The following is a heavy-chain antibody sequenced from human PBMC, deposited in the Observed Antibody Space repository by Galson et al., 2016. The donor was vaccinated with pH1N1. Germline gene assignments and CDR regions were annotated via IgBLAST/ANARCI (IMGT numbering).Heavy chain of an antibody. J-gene: IGHJ4*02. CDR1: GFNFSSYT. V-gene: IGHV3-21*01. D-gene: IGHD3-22*01. Sequence: SLRLSCAASGFNFSSYTMNWVRQAPGKGLEWVSSISSSSSYIYYADSVKGRFTISRDNAKNSLYLQVNSLRAEDTAVYYCAREDENYYDSSGSNVYYFDYWGQGTLVTVSS. CDR3: AREDENYYDSSGSNVYYFDY. CDR2: ISSSSSYI.